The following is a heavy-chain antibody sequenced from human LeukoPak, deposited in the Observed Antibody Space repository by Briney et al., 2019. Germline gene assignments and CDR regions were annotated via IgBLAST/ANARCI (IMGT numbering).Heavy chain of an antibody. CDR2: ISAYNGNT. CDR1: GYTFTSYG. D-gene: IGHD6-19*01. J-gene: IGHJ4*02. V-gene: IGHV1-18*01. Sequence: GASVPVSCKASGYTFTSYGISWVRQAPGQGLEWMGWISAYNGNTNYAQKLQGRVTMTTDTSTSTAYMELRSLRSDDTAVYYCARESSHSSGWYYFDYWGQGTLVTVSS. CDR3: ARESSHSSGWYYFDY.